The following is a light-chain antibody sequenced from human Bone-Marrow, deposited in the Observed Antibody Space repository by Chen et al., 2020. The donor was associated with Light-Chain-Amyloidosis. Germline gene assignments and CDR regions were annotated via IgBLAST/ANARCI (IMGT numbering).Light chain of an antibody. V-gene: IGLV6-57*01. CDR1: SGSIATNY. Sequence: NFMLTQPHSVSESPGKTVIISCTRSSGSIATNYVQWYQQRPGSSPTTVIYEDYQRPSGVPDRFAGSIDRSSNSASLTISGLETEDEADYYCQSYQGSSQGVFGGGTKLTVL. CDR3: QSYQGSSQGV. J-gene: IGLJ3*02. CDR2: EDY.